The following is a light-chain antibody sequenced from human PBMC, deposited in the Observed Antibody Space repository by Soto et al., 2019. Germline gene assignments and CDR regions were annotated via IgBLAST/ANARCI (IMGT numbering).Light chain of an antibody. Sequence: QSVLTQPPSVSAAPGQRVTISCSGGSSNIGNNYVSWYQQLPGTAPKLLIYDNTKRPSGIPHRFSGSKSGTSATLGITGLQTGDEADYYCGSWDSSLSAGVFGGGTKLTVL. CDR2: DNT. V-gene: IGLV1-51*01. CDR3: GSWDSSLSAGV. CDR1: SSNIGNNY. J-gene: IGLJ3*02.